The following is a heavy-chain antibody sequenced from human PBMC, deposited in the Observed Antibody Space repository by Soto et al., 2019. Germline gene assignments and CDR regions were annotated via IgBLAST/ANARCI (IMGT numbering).Heavy chain of an antibody. CDR1: GFTFSSYA. CDR2: ISGGDGSP. D-gene: IGHD3-16*01. V-gene: IGHV3-23*01. CDR3: AKWHTYNYDSLAFSGFDC. Sequence: GGSLRLSCVASGFTFSSYAMTWVRQAQGKGLEWVSAISGGDGSPSYADSVKGRFTISRDNSKNTLYLHMNSLRADDTAAYYCAKWHTYNYDSLAFSGFDCWGQGTQVTVPS. J-gene: IGHJ4*02.